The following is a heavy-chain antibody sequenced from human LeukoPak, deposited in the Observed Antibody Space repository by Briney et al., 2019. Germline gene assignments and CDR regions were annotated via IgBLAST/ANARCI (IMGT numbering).Heavy chain of an antibody. D-gene: IGHD6-13*01. CDR1: GGSINTYY. J-gene: IGHJ4*02. Sequence: PSETLSLTCIVSGGSINTYYWTWIRQPPGKGLEWIGYIYYSGSTNYNPSLKSRVTISVDTSKNQFSLKLSSVTAADTAVYYCAVIAAAGGFDYWGQGTLVTVSS. V-gene: IGHV4-59*08. CDR2: IYYSGST. CDR3: AVIAAAGGFDY.